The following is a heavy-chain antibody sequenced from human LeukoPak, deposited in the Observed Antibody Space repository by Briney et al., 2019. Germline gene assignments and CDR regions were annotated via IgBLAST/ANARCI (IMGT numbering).Heavy chain of an antibody. CDR3: ARGAVQGVISLFDY. V-gene: IGHV3-48*02. CDR1: GFTFSTYN. J-gene: IGHJ4*02. D-gene: IGHD3-10*01. Sequence: GGSLRLSCAASGFTFSTYNMNWVRQTPGKGLEWVSHITSSSATYHADPVKGRFTISRDNAKSSLYLQMNSLRDEDTAVYYCARGAVQGVISLFDYWGQGTLVTVSS. CDR2: ITSSSAT.